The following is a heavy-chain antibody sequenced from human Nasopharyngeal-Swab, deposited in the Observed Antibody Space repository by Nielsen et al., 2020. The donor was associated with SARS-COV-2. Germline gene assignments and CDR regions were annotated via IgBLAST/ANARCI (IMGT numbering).Heavy chain of an antibody. J-gene: IGHJ3*01. CDR1: GFTFGSLW. CDR3: ARDWSRAFDV. V-gene: IGHV3-7*01. CDR2: IKPDGSEK. Sequence: GESLKISCAASGFTFGSLWMSWVRQVPGKGLEWVADIKPDGSEKFYVDSVKGRFTISRDNAKNSMSLQMNSLRVEDTAVYYCARDWSRAFDVWGQGTMVTVSS.